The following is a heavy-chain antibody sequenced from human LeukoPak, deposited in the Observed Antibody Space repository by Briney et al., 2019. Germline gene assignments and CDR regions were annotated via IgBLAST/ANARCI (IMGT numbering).Heavy chain of an antibody. CDR1: GYTFPGYY. CDR2: INPNSGGT. Sequence: GASVKVSCKASGYTFPGYYMHWVRQAPGQGLEWMGWINPNSGGTNYAQKFQGRVTMTRDTSISTAYMELSRLRSDDTAVYYCARGYCSSTSCYAGDYWGQGTLVTVSS. CDR3: ARGYCSSTSCYAGDY. D-gene: IGHD2-2*01. J-gene: IGHJ4*02. V-gene: IGHV1-2*02.